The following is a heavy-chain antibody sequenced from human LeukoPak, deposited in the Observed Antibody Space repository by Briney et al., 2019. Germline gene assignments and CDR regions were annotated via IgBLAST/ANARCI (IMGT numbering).Heavy chain of an antibody. D-gene: IGHD2-21*02. CDR2: IIPIFGTA. CDR3: AVAYCGGDCYYYYAMDV. V-gene: IGHV1-69*13. CDR1: GGTFSSYA. J-gene: IGHJ6*02. Sequence: SVKVSCKASGGTFSSYAISWVRQAPGQGLEWMGGIIPIFGTANYAQKFQGRVTITADESTSTAYMELSSLRSEDTAVYYCAVAYCGGDCYYYYAMDVWGQGTTVIVSS.